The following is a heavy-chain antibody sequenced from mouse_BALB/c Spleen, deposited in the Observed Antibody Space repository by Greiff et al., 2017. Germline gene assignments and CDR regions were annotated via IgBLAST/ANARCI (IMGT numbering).Heavy chain of an antibody. Sequence: EVQGVESGGGLVKPGGSLKLSCAASGFTFSSYAMSWVRQTPEKRLEWVASISSGGSTYYPDSVKGRFTISRDNARNILYLQMSRLRSEDTAMYYCARGKDGWYAMDYWGQGTSVTVSS. CDR3: ARGKDGWYAMDY. CDR2: ISSGGST. CDR1: GFTFSSYA. D-gene: IGHD2-3*01. J-gene: IGHJ4*01. V-gene: IGHV5-6-5*01.